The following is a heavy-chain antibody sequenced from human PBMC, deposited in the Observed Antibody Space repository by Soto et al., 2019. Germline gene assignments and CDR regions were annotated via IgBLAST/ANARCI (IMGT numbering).Heavy chain of an antibody. CDR2: ISDSGGST. Sequence: ASGGGLVQPGGSLRLSCAASGFTSSTYAMSWVRQAPGKGLEWVSTISDSGGSTYYAASVKGRFTISRDNSKNTLYLLMNSLSAEDTALYYCAKVHGSGTYYNFPDYWGQGTLVTVSS. D-gene: IGHD3-10*01. V-gene: IGHV3-23*01. CDR1: GFTSSTYA. CDR3: AKVHGSGTYYNFPDY. J-gene: IGHJ4*02.